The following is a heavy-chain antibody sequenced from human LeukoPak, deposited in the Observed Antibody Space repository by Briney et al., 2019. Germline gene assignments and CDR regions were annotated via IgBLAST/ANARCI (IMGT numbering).Heavy chain of an antibody. V-gene: IGHV4-39*01. CDR3: ARLGGRTTVDAFDI. J-gene: IGHJ3*02. CDR2: IYYSGST. CDR1: GGSISSSSYY. Sequence: SETLSLTCTVSGGSISSSSYYWGWIRQPPGKGLEWIGSIYYSGSTYYNPSLKSRVTISVDTSKNQFSLKLSSVTAADTAVYYCARLGGRTTVDAFDIWGQGTMVTVSS. D-gene: IGHD4-11*01.